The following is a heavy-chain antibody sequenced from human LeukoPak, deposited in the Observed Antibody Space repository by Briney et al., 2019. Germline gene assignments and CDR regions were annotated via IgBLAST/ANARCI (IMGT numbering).Heavy chain of an antibody. Sequence: SETLSLTCAVYGGSFSGYYWSWIRQPPGKGLEWIGEINHSGSTNYNPSLKSRVTISVDMSKNQFSLKLSSVTAADTAVYYCATNDYGDEYYFDYWGQGTLVTVSS. CDR3: ATNDYGDEYYFDY. D-gene: IGHD4-17*01. CDR1: GGSFSGYY. V-gene: IGHV4-34*01. J-gene: IGHJ4*02. CDR2: INHSGST.